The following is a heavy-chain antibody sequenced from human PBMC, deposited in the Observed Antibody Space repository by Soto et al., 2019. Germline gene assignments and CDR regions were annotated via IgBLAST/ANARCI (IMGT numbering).Heavy chain of an antibody. CDR2: IRSKGHGGTT. J-gene: IGHJ4*02. CDR1: GFNFGDYA. V-gene: IGHV3-49*04. CDR3: ARDLYLLFRIRPFDY. D-gene: IGHD2-15*01. Sequence: GGSLRLSCTASGFNFGDYAMGWVRQAPGKGLEWVAYIRSKGHGGTTEYAAPVRGRFTISRDVSETIAYLQMDSLKTEDTAVYYCARDLYLLFRIRPFDYWGQGALVTVSS.